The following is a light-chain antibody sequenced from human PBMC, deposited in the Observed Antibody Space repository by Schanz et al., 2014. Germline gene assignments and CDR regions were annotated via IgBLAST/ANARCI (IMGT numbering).Light chain of an antibody. V-gene: IGLV4-3*01. CDR2: VKSDGSH. J-gene: IGLJ3*02. CDR3: QTWGTGIRV. Sequence: VLTQPPSASALLGASIKLTCTLSSEHSTYTIEWYQQRPGRSPQYIMKVKSDGSHSKGDGIPDRFMGSSSGAERYLTISSLQSEDEADYYCQTWGTGIRVFGGGTKLTVL. CDR1: SEHSTYT.